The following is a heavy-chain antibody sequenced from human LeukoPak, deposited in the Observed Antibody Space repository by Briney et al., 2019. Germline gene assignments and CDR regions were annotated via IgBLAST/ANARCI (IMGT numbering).Heavy chain of an antibody. D-gene: IGHD3-22*01. V-gene: IGHV3-48*03. CDR1: GFTFSSYE. CDR3: ARASSGYYVF. J-gene: IGHJ4*02. Sequence: GSLRLSCAASGFTFSSYEMNWVRQAPGKGLEWVSYISSSGSTIYYADSVKGRFTISRDNAKNSLYLQMNSLRAEDTAVYYCARASSGYYVFWGQGTLVTVSS. CDR2: ISSSGSTI.